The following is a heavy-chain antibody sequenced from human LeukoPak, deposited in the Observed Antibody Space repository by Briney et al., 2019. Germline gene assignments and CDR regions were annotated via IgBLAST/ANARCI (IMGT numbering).Heavy chain of an antibody. Sequence: GRSLRLSCAASGFTFSSYGMHWVRQAPGKGLEWVAVIWYDGSNKYYADSVKGRFTISRDNSKNTLYLQMNSLRAEDTAVYYCAREGSGDTMPDAFDIWGQGTMVTVSS. CDR3: AREGSGDTMPDAFDI. CDR2: IWYDGSNK. CDR1: GFTFSSYG. D-gene: IGHD2-2*01. J-gene: IGHJ3*02. V-gene: IGHV3-33*01.